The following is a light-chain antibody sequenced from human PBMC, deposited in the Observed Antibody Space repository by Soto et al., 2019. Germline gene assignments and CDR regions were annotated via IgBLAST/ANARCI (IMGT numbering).Light chain of an antibody. J-gene: IGLJ1*01. V-gene: IGLV2-8*01. CDR3: SSYAGSSNV. CDR1: ISDLGGYNY. CDR2: EVN. Sequence: QSALTQPASVSGSPGQSITISCTGTISDLGGYNYVSWYQQHPGKAPKLMIYEVNKRPSGVPDRFSGSKSGNTASLTVSGLQAEDEADYYCSSYAGSSNVFGTGTKLTVL.